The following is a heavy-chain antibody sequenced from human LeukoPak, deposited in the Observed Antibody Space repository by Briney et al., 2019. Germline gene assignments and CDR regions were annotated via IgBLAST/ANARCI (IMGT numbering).Heavy chain of an antibody. J-gene: IGHJ4*02. Sequence: SETLSLTCTVSGGSISSDDYYWSWIRQPPGKGLEWIGHITYSGSTDYSPSLRSRVTMSVDTSKNQFSLQLNSVTAAETAMYFCARGGVGGYDYFDSWGQGTLVAVSS. V-gene: IGHV4-30-4*01. CDR2: ITYSGST. CDR1: GGSISSDDYY. CDR3: ARGGVGGYDYFDS. D-gene: IGHD5-12*01.